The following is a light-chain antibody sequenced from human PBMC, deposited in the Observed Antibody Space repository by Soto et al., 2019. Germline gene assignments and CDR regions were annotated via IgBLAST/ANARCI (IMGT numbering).Light chain of an antibody. V-gene: IGLV2-14*03. CDR3: SSYTSSQTYV. Sequence: QSALTQPASVSGSPGQSITISCTGTSSDVGGYNYVSWYQQHPGKAPKLMIYDVSNRPSGVSNRFSGSKSGNTASLTISGLQAEDETDYYCSSYTSSQTYVFGTGTKLTVL. CDR1: SSDVGGYNY. CDR2: DVS. J-gene: IGLJ1*01.